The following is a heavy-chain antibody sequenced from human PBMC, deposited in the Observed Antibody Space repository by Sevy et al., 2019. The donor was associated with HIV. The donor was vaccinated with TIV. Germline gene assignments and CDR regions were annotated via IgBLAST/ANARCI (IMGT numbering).Heavy chain of an antibody. CDR3: ARGFIAVAGTAPGRYFDY. D-gene: IGHD6-19*01. CDR2: IYYSGST. CDR1: GGSISSYY. V-gene: IGHV4-59*01. J-gene: IGHJ4*02. Sequence: SETLSLTCTVSGGSISSYYWSWIRQPPGKGLEWIGYIYYSGSTNYNPSLKSRVTISVDTSKNQFPLKLSSVTAADTAVYYCARGFIAVAGTAPGRYFDYWGQGTLVTVSS.